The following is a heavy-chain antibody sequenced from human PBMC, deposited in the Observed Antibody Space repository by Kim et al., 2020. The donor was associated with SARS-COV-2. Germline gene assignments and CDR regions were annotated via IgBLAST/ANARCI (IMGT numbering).Heavy chain of an antibody. CDR2: IYYSGRT. J-gene: IGHJ2*01. CDR1: GGSISSYY. CDR3: ASTNDHIAAGGTSWYFDL. Sequence: SETLSLTCTVSGGSISSYYWSWIRQPPGKGLEWIGYIYYSGRTNYNPSLKSRVTISVDTSKNQFSLQLSSVTATDTAVSYCASTNDHIAAGGTSWYFDLWGRGTLVTVSS. V-gene: IGHV4-59*01. D-gene: IGHD6-13*01.